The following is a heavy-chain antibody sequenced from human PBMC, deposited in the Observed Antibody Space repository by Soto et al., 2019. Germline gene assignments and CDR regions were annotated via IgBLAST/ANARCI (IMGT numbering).Heavy chain of an antibody. Sequence: SETLSLTCTVSGGSISSGGDYWSWIRQHPGKGLEWIGYIYYSGSTYYNPSLKSRVTISVDTSKNQFSLKLSSVTAADTAVYYCARENIVVVPAAPNWFDPWGQGTLVTVSS. D-gene: IGHD2-2*01. J-gene: IGHJ5*02. CDR1: GGSISSGGDY. CDR3: ARENIVVVPAAPNWFDP. V-gene: IGHV4-31*03. CDR2: IYYSGST.